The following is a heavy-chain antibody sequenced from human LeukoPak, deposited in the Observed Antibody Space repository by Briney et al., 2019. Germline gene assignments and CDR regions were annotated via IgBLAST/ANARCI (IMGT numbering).Heavy chain of an antibody. V-gene: IGHV1-69*04. CDR1: GGTFSSYA. D-gene: IGHD1-26*01. Sequence: SVKVSCKASGGTFSSYAISWVRQAPGQGLGWMGRIIPILGIANYAQKFQGRVTITADKSTSTAYMELSSLRSEDTAVYYCASPRIVGATPLGFDYWGQGTLVTVSS. CDR3: ASPRIVGATPLGFDY. J-gene: IGHJ4*02. CDR2: IIPILGIA.